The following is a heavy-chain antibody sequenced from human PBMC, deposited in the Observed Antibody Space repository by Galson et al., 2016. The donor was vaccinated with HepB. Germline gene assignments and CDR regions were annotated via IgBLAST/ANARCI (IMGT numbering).Heavy chain of an antibody. CDR3: AKNDILAGYSAFDY. V-gene: IGHV3-30*18. CDR2: ISYDGSHK. J-gene: IGHJ4*02. Sequence: SLRLSCAASGFTFSSYAMHWVRQAPGKGLEWVAVISYDGSHKYYAASVKGRFTISRDNSENTLSLQMNSLRAEETAVYYCAKNDILAGYSAFDYWGQGTLVTVSS. D-gene: IGHD3-9*01. CDR1: GFTFSSYA.